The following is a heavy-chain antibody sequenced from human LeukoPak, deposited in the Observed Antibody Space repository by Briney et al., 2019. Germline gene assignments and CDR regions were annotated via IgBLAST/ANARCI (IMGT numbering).Heavy chain of an antibody. CDR1: GFTFGGRL. V-gene: IGHV3-66*02. J-gene: IGHJ3*02. Sequence: PGGSLRLSCAVSGFTFGGRLMHWVRQAPGKGLEWVSVIYSGGSTYYADSVKGRFTISRDNSKNTLYLQMNSLRAEDTAVYYCARDLPALGAFDIWGQGTMVTVSS. D-gene: IGHD3-16*01. CDR3: ARDLPALGAFDI. CDR2: IYSGGST.